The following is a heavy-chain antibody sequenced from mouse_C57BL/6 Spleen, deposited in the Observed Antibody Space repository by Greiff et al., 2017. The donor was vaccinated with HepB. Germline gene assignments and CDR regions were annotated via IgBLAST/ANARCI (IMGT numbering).Heavy chain of an antibody. V-gene: IGHV10-3*01. Sequence: EVQVVESGGGLVQPKGSLKLSCAASGFTFNTYAMHWVRQAPGKGLEWVARIRSKSSNYATYYADSVKDRFTISRDDSQSMLYLQMNNLKTEDTAMYYCVRGGDSYYDYGAMDYWGQGTSVTVSS. CDR2: IRSKSSNYAT. CDR1: GFTFNTYA. J-gene: IGHJ4*01. CDR3: VRGGDSYYDYGAMDY. D-gene: IGHD2-4*01.